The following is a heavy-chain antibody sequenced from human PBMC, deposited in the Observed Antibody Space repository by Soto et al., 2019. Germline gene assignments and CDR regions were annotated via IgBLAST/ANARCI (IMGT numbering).Heavy chain of an antibody. V-gene: IGHV3-7*01. CDR2: IKQDGSEK. Sequence: EVQLVESGGGLVQPGGSLRLSCEASGFTLNNYWMNWVRQAPGKGLEWVANIKQDGSEKNYVDSVKGRFTISRDNAKNSLYLQMNSLTAEDTAVYYCARGEGGYSYHYRYYYNMDVWGKGTTVSVSS. J-gene: IGHJ6*03. CDR3: ARGEGGYSYHYRYYYNMDV. D-gene: IGHD3-16*02. CDR1: GFTLNNYW.